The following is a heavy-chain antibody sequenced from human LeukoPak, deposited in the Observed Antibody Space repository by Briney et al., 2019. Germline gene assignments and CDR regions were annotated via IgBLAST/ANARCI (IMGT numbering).Heavy chain of an antibody. J-gene: IGHJ4*02. CDR2: IYHSGST. CDR1: GYSISSGYY. CDR3: ARAVGGYHFDY. Sequence: SETLSLTCTVSGYSISSGYYWGWIRQPPGKGLEWIGSIYHSGSTYYNPSLKSRVTISVDTSKNQFSLKLSSVTAADTAVYYCARAVGGYHFDYWGQGTLVTGSS. V-gene: IGHV4-38-2*02. D-gene: IGHD3-16*01.